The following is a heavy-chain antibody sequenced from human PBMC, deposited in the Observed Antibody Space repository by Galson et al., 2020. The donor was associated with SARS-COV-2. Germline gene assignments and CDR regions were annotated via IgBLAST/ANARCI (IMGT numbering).Heavy chain of an antibody. CDR3: AREENFFLVVTATRMCYFDY. Sequence: SETLSLTCTVSGGSIISGAYYWSWIRQPAGKGLEWIGRIYTTTGGTNYNPSLKSRVTISVDTSKNHFSLKLSSVTAADTAVYYCAREENFFLVVTATRMCYFDYWGRGTLATVSS. J-gene: IGHJ4*02. D-gene: IGHD2-21*02. V-gene: IGHV4-61*02. CDR1: GGSIISGAYY. CDR2: IYTTTGGT.